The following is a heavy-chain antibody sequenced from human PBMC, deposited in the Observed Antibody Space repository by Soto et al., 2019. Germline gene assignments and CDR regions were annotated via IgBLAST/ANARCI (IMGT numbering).Heavy chain of an antibody. D-gene: IGHD3-22*01. Sequence: PGGSLRLSCEASGFTFSTYGMHWVRQAPGKGLEWVAIIWNDGSNEYYADSVKGRFTISRDNSKNTLYLQLRNLRAEDSAVYFCPRDQTDSGGYSDSWGQGTLVTVSS. CDR2: IWNDGSNE. J-gene: IGHJ4*02. V-gene: IGHV3-33*01. CDR1: GFTFSTYG. CDR3: PRDQTDSGGYSDS.